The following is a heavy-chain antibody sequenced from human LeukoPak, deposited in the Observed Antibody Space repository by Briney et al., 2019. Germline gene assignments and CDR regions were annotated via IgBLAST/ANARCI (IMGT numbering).Heavy chain of an antibody. Sequence: GAAVKVTCKASGYNFAGYDIHWVRQAPGQGFEWMGWINPNNGDTNYAQKFQGRVTMTRDTSVSTAFMELSTLKSAHAAVYYCARGIPRFSLFGMVIYWGQGTLLTVSS. CDR3: ARGIPRFSLFGMVIY. V-gene: IGHV1-2*02. J-gene: IGHJ4*02. D-gene: IGHD3-3*01. CDR2: INPNNGDT. CDR1: GYNFAGYD.